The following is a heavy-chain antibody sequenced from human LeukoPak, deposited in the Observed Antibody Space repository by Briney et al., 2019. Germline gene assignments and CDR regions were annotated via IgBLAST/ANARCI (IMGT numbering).Heavy chain of an antibody. CDR3: VKHFDY. J-gene: IGHJ4*02. Sequence: PGGSLRLSCSASGFTFSNYTIHRVRQAPGKGLEYVSAIDSNGGSTYYADSVKGRFTISRDNSKNTLYLQMSSLRAEDTAVYYCVKHFDYWGQGTLVTVSS. CDR2: IDSNGGST. V-gene: IGHV3-64D*06. CDR1: GFTFSNYT.